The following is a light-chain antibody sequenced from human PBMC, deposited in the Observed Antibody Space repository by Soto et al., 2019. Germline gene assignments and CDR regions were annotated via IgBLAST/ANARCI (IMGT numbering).Light chain of an antibody. CDR1: QSISDT. J-gene: IGKJ5*01. V-gene: IGKV3-20*01. CDR2: GAS. CDR3: QQYGNSPIT. Sequence: IVMTQSPATLSVSPGGRATLSCRASQSISDTLAWYQQKPGQAPRLLIYGASTRATGIPDRFSGSGSGTDFTLTISRLEPEDFAVYYCQQYGNSPITFGQGTRLEIK.